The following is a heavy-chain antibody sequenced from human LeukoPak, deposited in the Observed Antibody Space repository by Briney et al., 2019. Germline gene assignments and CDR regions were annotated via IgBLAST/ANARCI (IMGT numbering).Heavy chain of an antibody. D-gene: IGHD6-19*01. CDR1: GFTFSSYA. Sequence: GGSLRLSCAASGFTFSSYAMHWVRQAPGKGLEWVAVISYDGSNKYYADSVKGRFTISRDNSKNTLYLQMNSLRAEDTAVYYCARGHWLAPIDYWGQGTLVTVSS. CDR2: ISYDGSNK. V-gene: IGHV3-30*04. CDR3: ARGHWLAPIDY. J-gene: IGHJ4*02.